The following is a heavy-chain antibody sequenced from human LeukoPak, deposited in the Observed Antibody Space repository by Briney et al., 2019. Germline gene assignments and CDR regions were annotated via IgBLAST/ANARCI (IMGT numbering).Heavy chain of an antibody. CDR2: ISSSGSTI. V-gene: IGHV3-48*03. Sequence: GGSLRLSCAASGFTFSSYEMNWVRQAPGKWLEWVSYISSSGSTIYYADSVKGRFTISRDNAKNSLYLQMNSLRAEDTAVYYCAGYYHGGAAFDIWGQGTMVTVSS. J-gene: IGHJ3*02. D-gene: IGHD3-22*01. CDR1: GFTFSSYE. CDR3: AGYYHGGAAFDI.